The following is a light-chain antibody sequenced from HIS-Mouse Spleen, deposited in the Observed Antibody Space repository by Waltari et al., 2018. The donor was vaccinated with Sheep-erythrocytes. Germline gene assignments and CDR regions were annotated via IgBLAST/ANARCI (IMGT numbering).Light chain of an antibody. Sequence: SYELTQPPSVSVSPGQTASITCSGDKLGDKYACWYQQKQGQSPVLVIYQDSKRPSGIPELFSSSNSGNTATLTISGTQAMDASDYYSQAWDSSTAWNVVFGGGTKLAVL. V-gene: IGLV3-1*01. CDR2: QDS. J-gene: IGLJ2*01. CDR3: QAWDSSTAWNVV. CDR1: KLGDKY.